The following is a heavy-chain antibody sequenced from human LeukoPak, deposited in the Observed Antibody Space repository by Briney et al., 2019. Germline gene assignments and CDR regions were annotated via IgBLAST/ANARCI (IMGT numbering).Heavy chain of an antibody. CDR1: GGSISSYY. D-gene: IGHD3-16*02. V-gene: IGHV4-59*08. Sequence: PSETLSLTCTVSGGSISSYYWSWIRQPPGKGLEWIGDIYYSGSTNYNPSLKSRVTISVDTSKNQFSLKLSSVTAADTAVYYCARGEYIWGTYRYLRYFDDWGQGTLVTVSS. J-gene: IGHJ4*02. CDR3: ARGEYIWGTYRYLRYFDD. CDR2: IYYSGST.